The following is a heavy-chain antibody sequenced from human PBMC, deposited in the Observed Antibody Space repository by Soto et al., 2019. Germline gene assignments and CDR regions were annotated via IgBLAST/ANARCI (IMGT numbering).Heavy chain of an antibody. CDR2: ISGSGGSR. Sequence: GGSLRLSCAASGFTFSSYAMSWVRQAPGKGLEWVSLISGSGGSRYYAYSVKGRFTISRDNSKNTLYLQMNSLRADDTAVYYCAKVMGKNWFYXWGQGTLVTVSX. J-gene: IGHJ5*02. CDR1: GFTFSSYA. V-gene: IGHV3-23*01. D-gene: IGHD3-10*01. CDR3: AKVMGKNWFYX.